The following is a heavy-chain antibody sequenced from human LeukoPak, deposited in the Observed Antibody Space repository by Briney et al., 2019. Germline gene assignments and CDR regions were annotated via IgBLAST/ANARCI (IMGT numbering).Heavy chain of an antibody. V-gene: IGHV3-66*01. J-gene: IGHJ3*02. CDR2: IYSGGST. Sequence: GGSLRLSCAASGFTVSSNYMSRVRQAPGKGLEWVSVIYSGGSTYYADSVKGRFTISRDNSKNTLYLQMNSLRAEDTAVYYCARDLVTHPGAFDIWGQGTMVTVSS. CDR3: ARDLVTHPGAFDI. D-gene: IGHD3-9*01. CDR1: GFTVSSNY.